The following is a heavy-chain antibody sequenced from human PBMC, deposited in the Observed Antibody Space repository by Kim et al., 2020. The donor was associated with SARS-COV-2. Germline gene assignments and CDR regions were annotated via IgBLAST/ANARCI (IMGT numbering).Heavy chain of an antibody. V-gene: IGHV1-18*04. CDR3: AGQVCGGDCYSWEYYYGMDV. CDR2: ISAYNGNT. CDR1: GYTFTSYG. D-gene: IGHD2-21*02. Sequence: ASVKVSCKASGYTFTSYGISWVRQAPGQGLEWMGWISAYNGNTNYAQKLQGRVTMTTDTSTSTAYIELRSLRSDDTAVYYCAGQVCGGDCYSWEYYYGMDVWGQGTMVTVSS. J-gene: IGHJ6*02.